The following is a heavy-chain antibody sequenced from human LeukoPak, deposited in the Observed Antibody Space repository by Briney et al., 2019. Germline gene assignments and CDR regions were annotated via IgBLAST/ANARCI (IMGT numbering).Heavy chain of an antibody. D-gene: IGHD4-23*01. J-gene: IGHJ4*02. CDR2: IGNNGVAI. CDR1: GFTLSGYF. Sequence: PGGSLSLYCAASGFTLSGYFMNWLRQAPGKGLEWVSCIGNNGVAIYYADSVKGRFTISRDNAKNSLYLQMSSLRAEDTAVYFCARLRNVVNVHWGFFDTWGQGAMVTVSS. V-gene: IGHV3-48*04. CDR3: ARLRNVVNVHWGFFDT.